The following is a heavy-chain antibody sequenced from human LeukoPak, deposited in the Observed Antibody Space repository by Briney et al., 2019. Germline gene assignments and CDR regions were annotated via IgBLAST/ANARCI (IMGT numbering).Heavy chain of an antibody. V-gene: IGHV3-7*01. Sequence: GGSLRLSCAASGFIFSSYWMTWVRQAPGKGLEWVANIKQDGSEQYYVDSVRGRFTISRDNAKNSLYLQMDSLRDEDTAVYYCARDRDYAFDYWGQGTLVTVSS. D-gene: IGHD4-17*01. CDR3: ARDRDYAFDY. CDR2: IKQDGSEQ. J-gene: IGHJ4*02. CDR1: GFIFSSYW.